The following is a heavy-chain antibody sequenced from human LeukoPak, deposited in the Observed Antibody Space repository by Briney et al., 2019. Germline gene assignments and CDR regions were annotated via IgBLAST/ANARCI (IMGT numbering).Heavy chain of an antibody. J-gene: IGHJ4*02. CDR1: VGSFSGYY. CDR2: INHSGST. Sequence: SETLSLTCAVYVGSFSGYYWSWIRQPPGKGLEWIGEINHSGSTNYNPSLKSRVTISVDTSKNQFSLKLSSVTAADTGVDYCARRRSAPYYYGSGSKLDYWGQGTLVTVSS. CDR3: ARRRSAPYYYGSGSKLDY. D-gene: IGHD3-10*01. V-gene: IGHV4-34*01.